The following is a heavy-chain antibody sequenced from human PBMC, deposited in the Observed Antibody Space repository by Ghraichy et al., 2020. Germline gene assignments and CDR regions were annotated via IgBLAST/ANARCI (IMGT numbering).Heavy chain of an antibody. V-gene: IGHV3-23*01. CDR3: AKELVGYSELDY. Sequence: LSLTCAASGFTFANYAMSWFRQAPGKGLEWVSDISGSAADTYYANSVKGRFTISRDNSKNTLYLQMNSLRAEDTAVYYCAKELVGYSELDYWGQGTLVTVSS. CDR2: ISGSAADT. CDR1: GFTFANYA. D-gene: IGHD4-23*01. J-gene: IGHJ4*02.